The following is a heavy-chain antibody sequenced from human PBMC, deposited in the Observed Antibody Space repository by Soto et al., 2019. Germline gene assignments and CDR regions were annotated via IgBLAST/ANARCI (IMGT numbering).Heavy chain of an antibody. Sequence: QVQLVQSGAEVKKPGASVKVSCKASGYTFTSYDINWARQATGQGLEWMGWMNPNSGNTGYAQKFQGRVTMTRNTSISTAYMELSSLRSEDTAVYYCARVFGVVVAATPAFDIWGQGTMVTVSS. CDR2: MNPNSGNT. D-gene: IGHD2-15*01. CDR1: GYTFTSYD. V-gene: IGHV1-8*01. CDR3: ARVFGVVVAATPAFDI. J-gene: IGHJ3*02.